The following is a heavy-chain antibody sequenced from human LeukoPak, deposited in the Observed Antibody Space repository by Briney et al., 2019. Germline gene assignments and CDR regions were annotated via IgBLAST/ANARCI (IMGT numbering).Heavy chain of an antibody. Sequence: GGSLRLSCAASGFTFSNYAMRWVRQAPGKGLEWVSGISGSGDTTYYADSVKGRFTISRDNSKNTLHLQMNSLRAEDTVVYFCARRSGVAVAGAFDYWGQGTLVTVSS. CDR3: ARRSGVAVAGAFDY. V-gene: IGHV3-23*01. CDR2: ISGSGDTT. J-gene: IGHJ4*02. CDR1: GFTFSNYA. D-gene: IGHD6-19*01.